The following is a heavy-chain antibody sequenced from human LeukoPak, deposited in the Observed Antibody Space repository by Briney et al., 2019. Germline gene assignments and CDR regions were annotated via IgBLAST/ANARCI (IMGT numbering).Heavy chain of an antibody. Sequence: GGSLRLSCAASGFTFSSYAMSWVRQAPGKGLEWVSAISGSGGSTYYADSVKGRFTISRDNAKNTLFLQMNSLRAEDTAVYYCARTTVTMYWYFDLWGRGTLVTVSS. V-gene: IGHV3-23*01. J-gene: IGHJ2*01. CDR1: GFTFSSYA. CDR2: ISGSGGST. CDR3: ARTTVTMYWYFDL. D-gene: IGHD4-17*01.